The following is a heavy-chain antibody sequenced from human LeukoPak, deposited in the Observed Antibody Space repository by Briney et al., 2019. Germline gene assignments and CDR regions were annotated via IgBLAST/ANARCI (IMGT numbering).Heavy chain of an antibody. CDR2: INADGSTT. D-gene: IGHD6-19*01. CDR1: GFTFSSYW. Sequence: GGSLRLSCAASGFTFSSYWVHWVRQAPGKGLVWVSRINADGSTTSYADSVRGRFTISRDNAKNTLYLQMNSLRAEDTAVYYCATLISGWSLYWGQGTLVTVSS. CDR3: ATLISGWSLY. J-gene: IGHJ4*02. V-gene: IGHV3-74*01.